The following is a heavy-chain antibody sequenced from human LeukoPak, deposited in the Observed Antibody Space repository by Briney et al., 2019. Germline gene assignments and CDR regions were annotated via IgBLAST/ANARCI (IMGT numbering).Heavy chain of an antibody. Sequence: PGGSLRLSCAASGFTFSSYAMHWVRQAPGKGLEWVAVISYDGSNKYYADSVKGRFTISRDNSKNTLYLQMNSLRAEDTAVYYCARDLYDYVWGPGYYYGMDVWGQGTTVTVSS. V-gene: IGHV3-30-3*01. CDR3: ARDLYDYVWGPGYYYGMDV. CDR2: ISYDGSNK. D-gene: IGHD3-16*01. CDR1: GFTFSSYA. J-gene: IGHJ6*02.